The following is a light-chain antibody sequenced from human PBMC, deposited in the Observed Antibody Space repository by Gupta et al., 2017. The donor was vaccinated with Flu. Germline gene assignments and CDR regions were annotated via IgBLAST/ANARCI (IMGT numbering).Light chain of an antibody. V-gene: IGLV2-14*04. CDR2: DVS. CDR3: SSSTNTNTLVV. CDR1: SSDIGAFKY. J-gene: IGLJ3*02. Sequence: ITISCTGTSSDIGAFKYVSWYQQHPGTAPKLMICDVSNRPSGVSNRFAGSKSGNTASLTISGLQAEDEADYYCSSSTNTNTLVVFGGGTKLTVL.